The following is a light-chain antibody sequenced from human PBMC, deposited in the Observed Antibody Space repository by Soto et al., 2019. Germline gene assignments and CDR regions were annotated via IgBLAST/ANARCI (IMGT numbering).Light chain of an antibody. Sequence: AIRMTQPPSSFSASTGDRVTITCRASQGISSYLAWYQQKPGKAPKLLIYAASTLQSGVPSSFSGSGSGTDFTLTICCLQSEDFATYYCQQYYSYPHTFGQGTKVEIK. V-gene: IGKV1-8*01. CDR1: QGISSY. CDR3: QQYYSYPHT. J-gene: IGKJ1*01. CDR2: AAS.